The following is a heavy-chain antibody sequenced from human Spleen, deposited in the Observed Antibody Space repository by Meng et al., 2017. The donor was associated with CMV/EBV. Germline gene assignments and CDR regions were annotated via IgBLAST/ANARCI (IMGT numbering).Heavy chain of an antibody. CDR1: YW. Sequence: YWIAWVRQMPGKGLEWMWIISPGASDTRYSPSFQGHVTISVDKSITTAYLQWSSLKASDTAMYYCSRHKKAPYCTSTSCFETFGWFDPWGQGTLVTVSS. CDR2: ISPGASDT. J-gene: IGHJ5*02. CDR3: SRHKKAPYCTSTSCFETFGWFDP. D-gene: IGHD2-2*01. V-gene: IGHV5-51*01.